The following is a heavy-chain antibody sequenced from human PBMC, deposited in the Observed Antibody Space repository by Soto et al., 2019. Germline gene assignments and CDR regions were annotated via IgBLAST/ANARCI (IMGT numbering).Heavy chain of an antibody. CDR1: GFTFSLYG. Sequence: QVQLVQSGGGVVQPGKSLRLSCGASGFTFSLYGMHWVRQAPGKGLEWVSFIWYDGSATYYGDSVEGRFTISKDDSTNTLYLQMNSLGAEDTAVYYCARDIAVRRIDEWGQGTLVTVAS. D-gene: IGHD6-6*01. CDR2: IWYDGSAT. V-gene: IGHV3-33*01. CDR3: ARDIAVRRIDE. J-gene: IGHJ4*02.